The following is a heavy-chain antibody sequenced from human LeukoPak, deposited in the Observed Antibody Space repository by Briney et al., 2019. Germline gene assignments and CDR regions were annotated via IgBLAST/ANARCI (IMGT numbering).Heavy chain of an antibody. J-gene: IGHJ4*02. CDR3: AKSQDGGRLFHFDY. CDR1: GFTFSIYA. CDR2: ISDSGGTT. V-gene: IGHV3-23*01. Sequence: GGSLRLSCAASGFTFSIYAMSWVRQAPGKGLEWVSLISDSGGTTSYADSVKGRFTISRDNSKNTLYLQMNSLRAEDTAVYFCAKSQDGGRLFHFDYWGQGTLVTVSS. D-gene: IGHD1-26*01.